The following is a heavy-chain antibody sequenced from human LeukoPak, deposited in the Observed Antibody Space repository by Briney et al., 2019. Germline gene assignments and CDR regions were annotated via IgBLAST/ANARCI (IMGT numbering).Heavy chain of an antibody. CDR2: VYHSGST. Sequence: SETLSLTCTVSGGSISSSNYYWGWIRQPPGKGLEWIGSVYHSGSTYYNPSLKSRVTISVDTSKNQFSLKLSSVTAADTAVYYCAGGLWFGEYYFDYWGQGTLVTVSS. J-gene: IGHJ4*02. V-gene: IGHV4-39*07. CDR1: GGSISSSNYY. CDR3: AGGLWFGEYYFDY. D-gene: IGHD3-10*01.